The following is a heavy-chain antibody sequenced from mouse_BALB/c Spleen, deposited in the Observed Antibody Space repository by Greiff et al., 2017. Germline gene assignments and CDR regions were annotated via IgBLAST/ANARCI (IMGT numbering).Heavy chain of an antibody. J-gene: IGHJ2*01. V-gene: IGHV1S16*01. CDR1: GYTFTSYY. Sequence: QVQLQQPGADLVKPGASVKLSCKASGYTFTSYYMYWVKQRPGQGLEWIGGINPSNGGTNFNEKFKSKATLTVDKSSSTAYMQLSSLTSEDSEVYYCTREEYYGSSLDYWGQGTTLTVSS. CDR3: TREEYYGSSLDY. CDR2: INPSNGGT. D-gene: IGHD1-1*01.